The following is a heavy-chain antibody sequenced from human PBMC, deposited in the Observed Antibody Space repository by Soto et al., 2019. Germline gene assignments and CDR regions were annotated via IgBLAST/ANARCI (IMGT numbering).Heavy chain of an antibody. D-gene: IGHD3-3*01. CDR3: AREGRPIKYDFWSGPKPVYSYYGMEV. CDR1: GFTFSDYY. CDR2: ISSSGSTI. Sequence: PGGSLRLSCAASGFTFSDYYMIWIRQAPGKGLEWVSYISSSGSTIYYADSVKGRFTISRDNAKNSPYLQMNSLRAEDTAVYYCAREGRPIKYDFWSGPKPVYSYYGMEVWGQGTTVTVSS. J-gene: IGHJ6*02. V-gene: IGHV3-11*01.